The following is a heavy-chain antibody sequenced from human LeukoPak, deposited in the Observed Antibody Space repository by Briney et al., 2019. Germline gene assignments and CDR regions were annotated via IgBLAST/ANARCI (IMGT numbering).Heavy chain of an antibody. D-gene: IGHD3-10*01. CDR3: ARDESFYGSGRYY. CDR2: ISGSGGST. V-gene: IGHV3-23*01. Sequence: GGSLRLSCAASGFTFNTYAMSWARQAPGKGLQWVSVISGSGGSTYYADSVKGRFTISRDNSKNTLYLQMNSLRAEDTAVYYCARDESFYGSGRYYWGQGTLVTVSS. J-gene: IGHJ4*02. CDR1: GFTFNTYA.